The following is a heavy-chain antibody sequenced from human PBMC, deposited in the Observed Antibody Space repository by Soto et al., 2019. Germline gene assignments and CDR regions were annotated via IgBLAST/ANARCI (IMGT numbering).Heavy chain of an antibody. V-gene: IGHV3-73*01. J-gene: IGHJ4*02. CDR2: VRNKAGNYAT. CDR3: ARGSTDSYPGSRIFDL. D-gene: IGHD3-10*01. CDR1: GFTFSGSA. Sequence: GGSLRLSCAASGFTFSGSAMHWVRQASGKGLEWVGRVRNKAGNYATTYAASVKGRFTISRDDSQNRAYLQMNSLRVEDSALYYCARGSTDSYPGSRIFDLWGRGTLVTVSS.